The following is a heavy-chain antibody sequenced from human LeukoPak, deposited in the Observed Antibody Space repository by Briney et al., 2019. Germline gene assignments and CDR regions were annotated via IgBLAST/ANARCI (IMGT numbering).Heavy chain of an antibody. CDR2: ISGSGGTT. V-gene: IGHV3-23*01. J-gene: IGHJ4*02. D-gene: IGHD5-24*01. CDR3: AKARGRDGYKDELDY. Sequence: GGSLRLSCAASEFTFSSCAMSWVRQAPGEGLEWVSVISGSGGTTYYADSVKGRFTISRDNSKNTLYLQMNSLRAEDTAVYYCAKARGRDGYKDELDYWGQGTLVTVSS. CDR1: EFTFSSCA.